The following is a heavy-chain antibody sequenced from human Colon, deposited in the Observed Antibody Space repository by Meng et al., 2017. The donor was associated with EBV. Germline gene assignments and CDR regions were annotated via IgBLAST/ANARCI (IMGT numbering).Heavy chain of an antibody. J-gene: IGHJ4*02. CDR2: IYYTGST. CDR1: GGSINSGDYY. V-gene: IGHV4-30-4*01. Sequence: QARLQVPRPVLVKPSQTLSLTLTDSGGSINSGDYYWSWIRQPPGKGLEWIGYIYYTGSTYYNPSLKSRVTISMDTSKNQFSLRLSSVTAADTAVYYCARNYYFDYWGQGTLVTVSS. CDR3: ARNYYFDY.